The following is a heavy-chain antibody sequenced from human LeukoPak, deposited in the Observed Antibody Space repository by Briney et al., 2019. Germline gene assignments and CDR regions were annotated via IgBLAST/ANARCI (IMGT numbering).Heavy chain of an antibody. V-gene: IGHV4-39*01. J-gene: IGHJ3*02. CDR2: IYYSGST. CDR1: GGSISSSTYY. CDR3: ARGPGAAAMEAFDI. Sequence: SETLSLTCTVSGGSISSSTYYWGWIRQPPGKGLEWIGSIYYSGSTYYNPALKSRVTIFVDTSTNQFSLQLSSVTAADTAVYYCARGPGAAAMEAFDIWGQGTMVTVSS. D-gene: IGHD1-26*01.